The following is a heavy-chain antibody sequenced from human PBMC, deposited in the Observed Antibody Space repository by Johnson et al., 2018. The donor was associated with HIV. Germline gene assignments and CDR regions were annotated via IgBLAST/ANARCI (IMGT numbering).Heavy chain of an antibody. D-gene: IGHD3-22*01. CDR1: GFTFDDYA. V-gene: IGHV3-9*01. J-gene: IGHJ3*01. CDR2: ISWNSGSI. CDR3: ARGRVSMKVVDLRGGGFDF. Sequence: VQLVESGGGLVQPGRSLRLSCAASGFTFDDYAMHWVRQAPGKGLAWVSGISWNSGSIGYAASVKGRFTSSSENSNNTLYLQMNSLRVEDTALYLCARGRVSMKVVDLRGGGFDFWGQGTKVTVSS.